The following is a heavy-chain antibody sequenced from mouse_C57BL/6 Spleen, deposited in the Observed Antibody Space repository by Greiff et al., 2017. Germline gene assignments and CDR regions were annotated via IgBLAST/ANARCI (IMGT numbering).Heavy chain of an antibody. V-gene: IGHV1-72*01. D-gene: IGHD2-5*01. J-gene: IGHJ3*01. CDR3: ARSERSNYVGTY. Sequence: QVHVKQPGAELVKPGASVKLSCKASGYTFTSYWMHWVKQRPGRGLEWIGRIDPNSGGTKYNEKFKSKATLTVDKPSSTAYMQRSSLTSEDSAVYYCARSERSNYVGTYWGQGTLVTVSA. CDR2: IDPNSGGT. CDR1: GYTFTSYW.